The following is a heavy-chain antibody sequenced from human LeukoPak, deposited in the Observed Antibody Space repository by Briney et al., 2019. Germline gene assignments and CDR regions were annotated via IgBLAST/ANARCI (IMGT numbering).Heavy chain of an antibody. CDR3: ARHQCSGGSCYSYY. D-gene: IGHD2-15*01. CDR2: IDPSDSYT. V-gene: IGHV5-10-1*01. CDR1: GYIFISYW. Sequence: GESLQISCKGSGYIFISYWISWVRQLPGKGLEWMGRIDPSDSYTNYSPSFQGHVTISADKSISTAYLQWSSLKASDTAMYYCARHQCSGGSCYSYYWGQGTLVTVSS. J-gene: IGHJ4*02.